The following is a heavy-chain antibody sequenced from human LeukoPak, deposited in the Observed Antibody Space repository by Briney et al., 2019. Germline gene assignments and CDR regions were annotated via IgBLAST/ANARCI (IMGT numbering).Heavy chain of an antibody. D-gene: IGHD1-26*01. V-gene: IGHV1-69*13. J-gene: IGHJ6*02. CDR2: IIPIFGTA. CDR1: GGTFSSYA. CDR3: ARDNSGSHTPYYYGMDV. Sequence: SVKVSCKASGGTFSSYAISWVRQAPGQGLEWMGGIIPIFGTANYAQNFQGRVTITADESTSTAYMELSSLRSEDTAVYYCARDNSGSHTPYYYGMDVWGQGTTVTVSS.